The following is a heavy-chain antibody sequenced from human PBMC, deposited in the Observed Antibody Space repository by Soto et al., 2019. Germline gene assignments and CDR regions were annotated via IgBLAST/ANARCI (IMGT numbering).Heavy chain of an antibody. Sequence: EVQLLESGGGLVQPGGSLRLSCVASGFTFGDSAVTWVRQAPGKGLEWVSAISASGGTTYYADSVRGRFTISRDNSKHTLFLQMNSLRVEDTAVYYCANAWRIAVAGGDSWGQGTLVTVSP. D-gene: IGHD6-19*01. J-gene: IGHJ4*02. CDR2: ISASGGTT. CDR3: ANAWRIAVAGGDS. CDR1: GFTFGDSA. V-gene: IGHV3-23*01.